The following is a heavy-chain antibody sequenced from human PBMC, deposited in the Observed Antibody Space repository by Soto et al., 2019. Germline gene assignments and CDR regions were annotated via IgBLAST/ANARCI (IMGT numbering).Heavy chain of an antibody. CDR1: GFTFTSSD. J-gene: IGHJ6*02. D-gene: IGHD2-15*01. CDR2: MNPNSGNA. V-gene: IGHV1-8*01. Sequence: VPVKVSCKASGFTFTSSDINWARQAIGQELEWMGWMNPNSGNAGYAQKFQGRVTMTRNTSISTAYMELSSLRSEDTAVYYCRRGHLCSIWGQGNTVTVSS. CDR3: RRGHLCSI.